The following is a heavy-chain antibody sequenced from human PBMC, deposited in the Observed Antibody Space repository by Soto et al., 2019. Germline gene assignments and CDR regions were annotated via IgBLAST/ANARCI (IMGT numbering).Heavy chain of an antibody. D-gene: IGHD3-9*01. CDR2: IYYSGTT. Sequence: QLQLQESGPGLVKPSETLSLTCTVSGDSITNSGYFWAWIRQPPGKGLEWIGSIYYSGTTYSHPSLHSRVTVAVDTSKNQFSLKLSSLTAADTAVYYCERLARFDLYFDFWGQGTLVTVS. CDR1: GDSITNSGYF. J-gene: IGHJ4*02. CDR3: ERLARFDLYFDF. V-gene: IGHV4-39*01.